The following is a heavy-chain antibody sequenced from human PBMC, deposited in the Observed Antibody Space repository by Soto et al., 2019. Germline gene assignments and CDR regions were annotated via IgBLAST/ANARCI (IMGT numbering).Heavy chain of an antibody. J-gene: IGHJ4*02. V-gene: IGHV4-39*01. CDR2: IYYSGST. D-gene: IGHD1-26*01. CDR1: GGSISSGVYY. Sequence: PSETLSLTCTVSGGSISSGVYYWSWIRQHPGKGLEWIGYIYYSGSTSYTPSLKSRVTISVDTSKNQFSLKLSSVTAADAAVYYCARRLSGSSNFDNWGQGTLVTVSS. CDR3: ARRLSGSSNFDN.